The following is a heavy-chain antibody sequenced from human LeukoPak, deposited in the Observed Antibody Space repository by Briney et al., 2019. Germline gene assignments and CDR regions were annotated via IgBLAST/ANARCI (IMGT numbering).Heavy chain of an antibody. CDR1: GGSISSYY. V-gene: IGHV4-59*01. CDR2: IYYSGST. D-gene: IGHD6-13*01. Sequence: MASETLSLTCTVSGGSISSYYWSWIRQPPGKGLEWIGYIYYSGSTNYNPSLKSRVTISVDTSKNQFSLKLSSVTAADTAVYYCARHTGYSSSWYCFDYWAREPWSPSPQ. J-gene: IGHJ4*02. CDR3: ARHTGYSSSWYCFDY.